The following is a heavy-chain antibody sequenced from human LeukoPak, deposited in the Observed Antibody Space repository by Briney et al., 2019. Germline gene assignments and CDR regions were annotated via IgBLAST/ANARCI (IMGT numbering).Heavy chain of an antibody. CDR1: GITVSNNY. CDR2: MYVGGRT. J-gene: IGHJ2*01. Sequence: GGSLRLSCAASGITVSNNYVSWVRQAPGKGLDWVSVMYVGGRTFYADSVQGRFTISRDNSKNTLYLQMNSLRVEDTAVYYCAREGHLGKYFDLWGRGTQVTVSS. D-gene: IGHD3-16*01. CDR3: AREGHLGKYFDL. V-gene: IGHV3-53*01.